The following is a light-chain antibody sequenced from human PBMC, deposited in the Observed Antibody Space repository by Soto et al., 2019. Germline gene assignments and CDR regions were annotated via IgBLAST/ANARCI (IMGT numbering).Light chain of an antibody. V-gene: IGLV2-14*01. CDR2: EVS. CDR3: SSYTSSSRWV. Sequence: QSALTQPASVSGSPGQSITISCTGTSSDIGGYNSVSWFQQHPGKAPKLMISEVSNRPSGVSNRFSGSKFDNTASLSISGLQAEDEADYYCSSYTSSSRWVFGGGTKLTVL. CDR1: SSDIGGYNS. J-gene: IGLJ3*02.